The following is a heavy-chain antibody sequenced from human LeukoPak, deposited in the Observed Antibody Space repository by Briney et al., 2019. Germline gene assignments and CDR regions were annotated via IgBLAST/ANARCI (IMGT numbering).Heavy chain of an antibody. V-gene: IGHV1-46*01. J-gene: IGHJ5*02. Sequence: ASVKVSCKASGYTFTSYYMHWVRQAPGQGLEWMGIINPSGGSTSYAQKLQGRVTMTTDTSTSTAYMELRSLRSDDTAVYYCARSDSSGYYGVDPWGQGTLVTVSS. CDR1: GYTFTSYY. D-gene: IGHD3-22*01. CDR3: ARSDSSGYYGVDP. CDR2: INPSGGST.